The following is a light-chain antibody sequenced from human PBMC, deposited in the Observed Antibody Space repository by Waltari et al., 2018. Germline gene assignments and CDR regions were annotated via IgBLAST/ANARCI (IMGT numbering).Light chain of an antibody. CDR2: AAS. J-gene: IGKJ4*01. CDR1: QYMRNC. CDR3: QQTYSFPLT. V-gene: IGKV1-12*01. Sequence: DIQMTQSPSSVSASVGDRVTITCRASQYMRNCLAWYQQKPGKAPELLISAASTLQSGVPSRFSGSGSGTDFTLTISSLQPEDFATYYCQQTYSFPLTFGGGTKVEIK.